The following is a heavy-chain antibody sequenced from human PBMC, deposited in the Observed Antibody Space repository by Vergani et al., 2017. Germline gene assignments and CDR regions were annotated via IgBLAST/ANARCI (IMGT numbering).Heavy chain of an antibody. V-gene: IGHV1-46*01. CDR2: INPSGGHT. D-gene: IGHD2-2*01. CDR1: GYTFSNYY. Sequence: QVQVVQSGAEVKKSGASVKVSCKTSGYTFSNYYMHWVRQAPGQGLEWMGIINPSGGHTNYAQKFQGRVTMTRDTSTSTVYMELSSLRSEDTAIYYCARQARNIVVVPAAIPYYYYMDVWGKGTTVTVSS. CDR3: ARQARNIVVVPAAIPYYYYMDV. J-gene: IGHJ6*03.